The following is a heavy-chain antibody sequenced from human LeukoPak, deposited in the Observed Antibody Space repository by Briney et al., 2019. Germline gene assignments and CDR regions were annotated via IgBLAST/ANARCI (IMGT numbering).Heavy chain of an antibody. CDR2: ISGSGGST. V-gene: IGHV3-23*01. D-gene: IGHD3-22*01. Sequence: GGSLRLSCAASGLTFSSYWMHWVRQAPGKGLEWVSAISGSGGSTYYADSVKGRFTISRDNSKNTLYLQMNSLRAEDTAVYYCAKGSRNSGYLSFDAFDIWGQGTMVTVSS. CDR3: AKGSRNSGYLSFDAFDI. CDR1: GLTFSSYW. J-gene: IGHJ3*02.